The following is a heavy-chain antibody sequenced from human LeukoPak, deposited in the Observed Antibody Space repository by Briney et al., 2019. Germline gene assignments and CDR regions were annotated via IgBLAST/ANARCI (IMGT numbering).Heavy chain of an antibody. D-gene: IGHD6-13*01. Sequence: PGGSLRLSCAASGFNFSNYAMTWVRQAPGKGLEWVSAITGSSSNTYYADSVKGRFTISRDNSKNTLYLQMDSLRAEDTAVYFCARDKMSSSWPYYYYGMDVWGQGTTVTVSS. CDR2: ITGSSSNT. V-gene: IGHV3-23*01. CDR1: GFNFSNYA. CDR3: ARDKMSSSWPYYYYGMDV. J-gene: IGHJ6*02.